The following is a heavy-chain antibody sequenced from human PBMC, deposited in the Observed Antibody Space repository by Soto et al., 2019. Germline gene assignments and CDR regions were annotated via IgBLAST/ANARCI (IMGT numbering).Heavy chain of an antibody. CDR2: ISGSGGST. Sequence: GSLRLSCAASGFTFSIYAMSWVRQAPGKGLEWVSAISGSGGSTYYADSVKGRFTISRDNSKNTLYLQMNSLRAEDTAVYYCAKGAPSTYCGGDCYLGWGQGTLVTVSS. V-gene: IGHV3-23*01. D-gene: IGHD2-21*02. CDR3: AKGAPSTYCGGDCYLG. CDR1: GFTFSIYA. J-gene: IGHJ4*02.